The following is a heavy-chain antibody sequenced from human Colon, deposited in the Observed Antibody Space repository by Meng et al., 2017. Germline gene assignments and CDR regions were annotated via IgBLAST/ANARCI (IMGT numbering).Heavy chain of an antibody. D-gene: IGHD1-14*01. CDR3: ARGQDHAKTGY. V-gene: IGHV4-34*02. CDR2: VTQTEGT. J-gene: IGHJ4*02. Sequence: QVQLQQWGAGLLKPSETLSLTCAVYGGSSSNNYWSWIRQPPGKGLEWIGEVTQTEGTNYNPSLESRVTISVDMSKNQFPLKLSSVTAADTAVYFCARGQDHAKTGYWGQGTLVTVSS. CDR1: GGSSSNNY.